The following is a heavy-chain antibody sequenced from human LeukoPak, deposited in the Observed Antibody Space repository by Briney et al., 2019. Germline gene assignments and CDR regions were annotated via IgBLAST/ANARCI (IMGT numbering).Heavy chain of an antibody. Sequence: SETLSLTCTVSGYSISSGYYWGWIRQPPGKGLEWIVVYHVGTTDYNPSLKRRVTISVDTSKNQVSLKVSSVTAADTAVYYCATELELRFDPWGQGTLVTVSS. D-gene: IGHD1-7*01. CDR3: ATELELRFDP. J-gene: IGHJ5*02. CDR2: VYHVGTT. CDR1: GYSISSGYY. V-gene: IGHV4-38-2*02.